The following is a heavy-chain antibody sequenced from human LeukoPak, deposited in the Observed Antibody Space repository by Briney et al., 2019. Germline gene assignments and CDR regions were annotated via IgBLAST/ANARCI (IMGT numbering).Heavy chain of an antibody. D-gene: IGHD6-19*01. V-gene: IGHV3-53*01. CDR2: IYSGGAT. Sequence: GGSLRLSCAVSEFSVSCNYMNWVRQAPGKGLEWVSVIYSGGATYYADSVRGRFTISRDNSKNMVSLQMTSLGAEDTAVYYCARGRFSGPDDYWGQGTLVTVSS. J-gene: IGHJ4*02. CDR1: EFSVSCNY. CDR3: ARGRFSGPDDY.